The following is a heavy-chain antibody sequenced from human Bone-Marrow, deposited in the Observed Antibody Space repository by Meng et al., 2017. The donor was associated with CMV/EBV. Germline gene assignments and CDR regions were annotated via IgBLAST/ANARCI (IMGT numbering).Heavy chain of an antibody. V-gene: IGHV1-8*03. J-gene: IGHJ3*02. CDR1: GYTFTSYD. Sequence: ASVKVSCKASGYTFTSYDINWVRQATGQGLEWMGWMNPNSGNTGYAQKFQGRVTITRNTSISTAYMELSSLRSEDTAVYYCAREFLPTYYDFWSGYRAFDIWGQGTMVTVSS. D-gene: IGHD3-3*01. CDR2: MNPNSGNT. CDR3: AREFLPTYYDFWSGYRAFDI.